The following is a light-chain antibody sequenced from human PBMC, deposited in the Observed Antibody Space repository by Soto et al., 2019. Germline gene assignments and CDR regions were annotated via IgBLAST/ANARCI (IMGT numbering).Light chain of an antibody. CDR1: QDISDH. CDR3: QQSYSTPYT. Sequence: DFQMTQSPSSLSASIGDRVTVSCRASQDISDHVAWYQQKPGKPPKLLIYSASTLQGGVPSSFSGSGSGTDFTLTISSLQPDDVATYFCQQSYSTPYTFGQGTKLDIK. CDR2: SAS. J-gene: IGKJ2*01. V-gene: IGKV1-39*01.